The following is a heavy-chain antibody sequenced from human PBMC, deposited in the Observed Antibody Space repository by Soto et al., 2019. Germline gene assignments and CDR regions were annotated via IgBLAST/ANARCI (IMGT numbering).Heavy chain of an antibody. CDR1: GSIFSSHY. CDR3: ASEKGGFDI. CDR2: IAPTSVGST. D-gene: IGHD2-15*01. V-gene: IGHV1-46*01. J-gene: IGHJ3*02. Sequence: QVQLVQSGADVKKPGSSVKLSCKASGSIFSSHYIHWMRQAPGQGLEWMGFIAPTSVGSTTYAQKFQGRVTMTSNMSSSSVYMELSSLRSEDTAMYYCASEKGGFDIWGQVTVVTVSS.